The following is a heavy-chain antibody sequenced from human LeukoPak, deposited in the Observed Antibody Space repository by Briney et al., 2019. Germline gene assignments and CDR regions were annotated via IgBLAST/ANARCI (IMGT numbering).Heavy chain of an antibody. D-gene: IGHD4/OR15-4a*01. CDR1: GFPFSSYG. Sequence: GGSLRLSCAASGFPFSSYGMHWIRQAPGKGLEWVSYISSSGSTIYYADSVKGRFTISRDNAKNSLYLQMNSLRAEDTAVYYCAREPRLLGAYYFDYWGQGTLVTVSS. J-gene: IGHJ4*02. CDR3: AREPRLLGAYYFDY. V-gene: IGHV3-11*01. CDR2: ISSSGSTI.